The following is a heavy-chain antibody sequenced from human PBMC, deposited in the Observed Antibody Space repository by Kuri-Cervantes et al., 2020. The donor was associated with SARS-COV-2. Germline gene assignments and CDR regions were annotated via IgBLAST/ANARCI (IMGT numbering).Heavy chain of an antibody. CDR1: GGSFSNFL. J-gene: IGHJ6*03. D-gene: IGHD6-19*01. V-gene: IGHV4-34*01. CDR3: ARLRRHNDGWFATGYYMDV. CDR2: INYSGTT. Sequence: SETLSLTRGVYGGSFSNFLWDWVRQPPGKGLEWIGEINYSGTTNYNPSLKSRVTISVDPSKNLFSLNLTSVTAADTAMYYCARLRRHNDGWFATGYYMDVWGKGTTVTVSS.